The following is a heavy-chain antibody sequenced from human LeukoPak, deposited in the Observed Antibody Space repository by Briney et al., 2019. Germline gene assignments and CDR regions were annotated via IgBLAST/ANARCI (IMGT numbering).Heavy chain of an antibody. D-gene: IGHD3-3*01. J-gene: IGHJ4*02. CDR2: IYYSGST. Sequence: SETLSLTCTVSGGSISSSSYYWGWIRQPPGKGLEWIGSIYYSGSTYYNPSLKNRVTISVDTSKNQFSLRLSSVTAADTAVYYCASDPSSYYDFWSGYFTGGAHYFDYWGQGTLVTVSS. V-gene: IGHV4-39*01. CDR3: ASDPSSYYDFWSGYFTGGAHYFDY. CDR1: GGSISSSSYY.